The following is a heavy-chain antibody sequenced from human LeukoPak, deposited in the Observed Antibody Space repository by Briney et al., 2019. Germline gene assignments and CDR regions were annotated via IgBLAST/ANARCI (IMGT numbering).Heavy chain of an antibody. D-gene: IGHD4-11*01. J-gene: IGHJ6*02. CDR1: GYGFSIYY. Sequence: GDSVKVSCKASGYGFSIYYMHWVRQAPGEGLEWMGMINPNDGRTTYAQKFQGRVTMTRDTSTSTVYMELSSLRSEDTAVYYCARAQVDYNNGPGSQGYYSYGMDVWGQGTTVTVSS. CDR3: ARAQVDYNNGPGSQGYYSYGMDV. CDR2: INPNDGRT. V-gene: IGHV1-46*01.